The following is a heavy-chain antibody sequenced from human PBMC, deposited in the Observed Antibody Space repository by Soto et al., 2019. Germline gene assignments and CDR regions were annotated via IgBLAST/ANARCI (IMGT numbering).Heavy chain of an antibody. Sequence: QVQLQESGPGLVKPSQTLSLTCTVSGDSIGTGGYYWDWIRQHPGKAPEWIGYIHYSGSTYYNPSLKSRLTISLDTSKNQFSLHLSSVTAADTAVYYCATNHDDISGRTPLLFDSWGQGTLVTVSS. CDR1: GDSIGTGGYY. CDR2: IHYSGST. J-gene: IGHJ4*02. D-gene: IGHD3-22*01. V-gene: IGHV4-31*03. CDR3: ATNHDDISGRTPLLFDS.